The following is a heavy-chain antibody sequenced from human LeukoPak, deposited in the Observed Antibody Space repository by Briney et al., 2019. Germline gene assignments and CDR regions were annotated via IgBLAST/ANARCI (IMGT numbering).Heavy chain of an antibody. D-gene: IGHD3-3*01. CDR3: AMREGRITIFGVVIIGAFDI. Sequence: SETLSLTCAVYGGSFSGYYWSWIRQPPGKGLEWIGEINHSGSTNYNPSLKSRGTISVDTSKNQFSLKLSSVTAADTAVYYCAMREGRITIFGVVIIGAFDIWGQGTMVTVSS. CDR1: GGSFSGYY. J-gene: IGHJ3*02. V-gene: IGHV4-34*01. CDR2: INHSGST.